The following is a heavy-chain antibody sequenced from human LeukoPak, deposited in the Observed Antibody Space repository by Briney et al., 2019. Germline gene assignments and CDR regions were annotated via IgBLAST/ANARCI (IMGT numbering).Heavy chain of an antibody. CDR2: ISSSSSYI. J-gene: IGHJ4*02. V-gene: IGHV3-21*01. CDR1: GFTFSSYS. CDR3: ALPRDRWQTVPPDY. Sequence: GGSLRLSCAASGFTFSSYSMNLVRQAPGKGLDWVSSISSSSSYIYYADSVKGRFTISRDNAKNSLYLQMNSLRAEDTAVYYCALPRDRWQTVPPDYWGQGTLVTVSS. D-gene: IGHD4-23*01.